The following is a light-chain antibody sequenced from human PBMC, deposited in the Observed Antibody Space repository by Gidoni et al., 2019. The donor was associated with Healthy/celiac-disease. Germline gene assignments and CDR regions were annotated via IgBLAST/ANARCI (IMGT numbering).Light chain of an antibody. V-gene: IGLV2-14*01. CDR3: SSYTSSSTVV. CDR1: SSDVGVYNY. CDR2: DVS. J-gene: IGLJ2*01. Sequence: QSALTQPASVSGSPGQSITISCTGTSSDVGVYNYVSWYQQHPVKAHKLMIYDVSNRPSGVSNRFSGSKSGNTASLTISGLQAEDEADYYCSSYTSSSTVVFGGGTKLTVL.